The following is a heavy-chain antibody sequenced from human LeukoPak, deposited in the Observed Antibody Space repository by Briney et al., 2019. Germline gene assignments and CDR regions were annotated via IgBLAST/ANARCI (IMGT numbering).Heavy chain of an antibody. CDR2: IIPIFGTA. J-gene: IGHJ4*02. V-gene: IGHV1-69*05. Sequence: SVKVSCKASGGTFSSYAISWVRQAPGQGLEWMGGIIPIFGTANYAQKFQGRVTITTDESTSTAYMELSSLRSEDTAVYYCASGGDFRSGYTKMLFDYWGQGTLVTVSS. D-gene: IGHD3-3*01. CDR1: GGTFSSYA. CDR3: ASGGDFRSGYTKMLFDY.